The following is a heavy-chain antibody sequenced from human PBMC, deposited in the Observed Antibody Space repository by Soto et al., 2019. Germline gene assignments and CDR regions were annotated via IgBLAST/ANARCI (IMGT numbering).Heavy chain of an antibody. CDR3: ARDRVVVKATPGYCFDY. CDR2: ISYDGGDK. D-gene: IGHD3-22*01. V-gene: IGHV3-30-3*01. J-gene: IGHJ4*02. Sequence: QVQLVESGGGVAQPGRSLRISCAASGFTFSTYTMHWVRQAPGKGLEWVALISYDGGDKFYADSVKGRFTLSRDTSQNTVFLQMNSLRPEDTAIYYCARDRVVVKATPGYCFDYWGQGTLVTVSS. CDR1: GFTFSTYT.